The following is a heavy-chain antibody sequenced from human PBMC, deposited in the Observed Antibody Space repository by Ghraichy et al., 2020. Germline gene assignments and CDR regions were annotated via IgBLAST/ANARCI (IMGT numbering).Heavy chain of an antibody. CDR1: GFTVSSNY. D-gene: IGHD6-13*01. CDR3: ARDQGIAASGAPFDY. CDR2: IYSGGST. Sequence: GGSLRLSFAASGFTVSSNYMSWVRQAPGKGLEWVSVIYSGGSTYYADSVKGRFTISRDNSKNTLYLQMNSLRAEDTAVYYCARDQGIAASGAPFDYWGQGTLVTVSS. V-gene: IGHV3-66*02. J-gene: IGHJ4*02.